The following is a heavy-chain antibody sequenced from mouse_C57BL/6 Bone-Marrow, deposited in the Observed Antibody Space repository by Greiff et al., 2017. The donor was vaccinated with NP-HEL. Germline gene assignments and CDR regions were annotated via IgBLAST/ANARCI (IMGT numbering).Heavy chain of an antibody. J-gene: IGHJ3*01. CDR2: ISSGGDYI. CDR1: GFTFSSYA. V-gene: IGHV5-9-1*02. Sequence: EVQVVESGEGLVKPGGSLKLSCAASGFTFSSYAMSWVRQTPEKRLEWVAYISSGGDYIYYADTVKGRFTISRDNARNTLYLQMSSLKSEDTAMYYCTRGGGHSSGYVDWFAYWGQGTLVTVSA. CDR3: TRGGGHSSGYVDWFAY. D-gene: IGHD3-2*02.